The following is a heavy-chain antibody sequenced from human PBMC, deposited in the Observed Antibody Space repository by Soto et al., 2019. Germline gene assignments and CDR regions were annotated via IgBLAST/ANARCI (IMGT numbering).Heavy chain of an antibody. CDR3: ARDVGDSGSHWFDP. V-gene: IGHV1-46*01. D-gene: IGHD1-26*01. Sequence: QVQLVQSGAEVKKPGASVKVSCKASGYIFSNYYIHWVRQAPGQGLEWKGIINPSGSSTRYAQKFQGRVTMTRDTSSSTVYMELSSLRFDDTAVYYCARDVGDSGSHWFDPWGQGSLVTVSS. CDR1: GYIFSNYY. CDR2: INPSGSST. J-gene: IGHJ5*02.